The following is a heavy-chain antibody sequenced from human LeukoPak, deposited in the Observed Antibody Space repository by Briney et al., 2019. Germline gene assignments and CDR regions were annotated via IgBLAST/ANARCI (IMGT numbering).Heavy chain of an antibody. V-gene: IGHV4-59*01. Sequence: SETLSLTCTVSGGSINSYYWSWIRQPPGKGLECIGYIHYTGSTNYNPSLKSRVTISVDTSKNQFSLKLSSVTAADTAIYYCARVYGSGYAFRGAFDIWGQGTMVTVSS. CDR3: ARVYGSGYAFRGAFDI. CDR2: IHYTGST. CDR1: GGSINSYY. D-gene: IGHD5-12*01. J-gene: IGHJ3*02.